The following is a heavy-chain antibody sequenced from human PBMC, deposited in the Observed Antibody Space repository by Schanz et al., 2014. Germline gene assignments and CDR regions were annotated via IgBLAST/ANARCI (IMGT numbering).Heavy chain of an antibody. J-gene: IGHJ4*02. CDR2: ISYDGTNE. Sequence: VQLVESGGGLVRPGGSLRLSCTTSGLIFSTYTLNWVRQAPGKGLEWVAVISYDGTNEYYAESVKGRFTISRDNAKNTFYLHMNSLRNEDTAVYFCARGVRIDYWGQGTLVTVSS. V-gene: IGHV3-30*03. CDR3: ARGVRIDY. CDR1: GLIFSTYT. D-gene: IGHD3-3*01.